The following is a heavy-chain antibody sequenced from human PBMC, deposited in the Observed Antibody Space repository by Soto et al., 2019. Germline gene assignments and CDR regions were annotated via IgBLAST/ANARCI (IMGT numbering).Heavy chain of an antibody. V-gene: IGHV1-2*02. Sequence: QLHLVQSGAVVKKPGASVTVSCSASGYPVTAYYMHWVRQAPGRGLEWMGGINPATGAAKYTQTFQGRDTMTRDTGTSTVFMELSGLTSEDTAVFFCARGGGVGVAGSAAFDMWGQGTLVTVSS. CDR2: INPATGAA. D-gene: IGHD3-3*01. CDR1: GYPVTAYY. CDR3: ARGGGVGVAGSAAFDM. J-gene: IGHJ3*02.